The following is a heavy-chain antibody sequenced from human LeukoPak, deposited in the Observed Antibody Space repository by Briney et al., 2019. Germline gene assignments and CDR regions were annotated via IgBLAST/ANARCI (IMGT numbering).Heavy chain of an antibody. D-gene: IGHD6-13*01. J-gene: IGHJ4*02. CDR1: GYTFTSYD. CDR3: ARGRPSRRGSSSFNFDY. CDR2: MNPNSGNT. V-gene: IGHV1-8*01. Sequence: ASVKVSCKASGYTFTSYDFNWVRQATGQGLEWMGWMNPNSGNTGYAQKFQGRVTMTRNTSISTAYMELSSLRSEDTAVYYCARGRPSRRGSSSFNFDYWGQGTLVTVSS.